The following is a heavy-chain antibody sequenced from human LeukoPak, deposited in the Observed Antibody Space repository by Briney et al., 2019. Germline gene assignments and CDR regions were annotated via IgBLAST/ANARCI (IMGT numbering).Heavy chain of an antibody. CDR2: LYSGGST. J-gene: IGHJ5*02. CDR3: ARGEPVS. Sequence: GGSLRLSCAASGFTVSTNYMNWVRQAPGKGLEWVSVLYSGGSTNYADSVKGRFTISRDNSKNTLYLQMNSLRVEDTAMYYCARGEPVSWGQGTLVTVSS. V-gene: IGHV3-53*01. CDR1: GFTVSTNY.